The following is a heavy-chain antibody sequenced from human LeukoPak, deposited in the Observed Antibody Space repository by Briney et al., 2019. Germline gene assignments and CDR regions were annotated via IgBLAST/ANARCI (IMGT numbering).Heavy chain of an antibody. J-gene: IGHJ4*02. Sequence: ASVKVSCKVSGYTLTELSMHWVRQAPGKGLEWMGDFDPEDGETIYAQKFQGRVTMTEDTSTDTAYMELSSLRSEDTAVYYCATLETYYYDSSGYPFDYWGQGTLVTVSS. CDR1: GYTLTELS. D-gene: IGHD3-22*01. CDR3: ATLETYYYDSSGYPFDY. CDR2: FDPEDGET. V-gene: IGHV1-24*01.